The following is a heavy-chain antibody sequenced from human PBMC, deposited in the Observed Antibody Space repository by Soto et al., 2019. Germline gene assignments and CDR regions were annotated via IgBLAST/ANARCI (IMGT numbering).Heavy chain of an antibody. D-gene: IGHD2-2*01. V-gene: IGHV1-8*01. CDR3: ARALPTRVTAAMALLS. Sequence: ASVKVSCKASGYTFTSYDINWVRQATGQGLEWMGWMNPNSGNTGYAQKFQGRVTMTRNTSISTAYMELSSLRSEDTAVYYCARALPTRVTAAMALLSLGKGNMVIVSS. J-gene: IGHJ5*02. CDR2: MNPNSGNT. CDR1: GYTFTSYD.